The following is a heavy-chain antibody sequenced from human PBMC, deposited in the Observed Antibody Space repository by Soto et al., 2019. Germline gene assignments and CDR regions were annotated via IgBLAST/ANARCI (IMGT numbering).Heavy chain of an antibody. CDR3: ARLLYYDFWSGYTAPGVDV. D-gene: IGHD3-3*01. Sequence: GASVKVSCKASGGTFSSYAISWVRQETGQGLEWMGGIIPIFGTANYAQKFQGRVTITADESTSTAYMELSSLRSEDTAVYYCARLLYYDFWSGYTAPGVDVWGQGTTVTVSS. CDR1: GGTFSSYA. V-gene: IGHV1-69*13. J-gene: IGHJ6*02. CDR2: IIPIFGTA.